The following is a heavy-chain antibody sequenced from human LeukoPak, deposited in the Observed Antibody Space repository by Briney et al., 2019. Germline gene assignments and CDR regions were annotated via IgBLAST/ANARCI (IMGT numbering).Heavy chain of an antibody. Sequence: GGSLRLSCAASGITFNWSWMNWVRQAPGKGLEWVANMDPSGSQKRYVDSVKGRFTISKDNPGTSLYLDMYSLRAEDTAIYYCATWTSGNYWGQGTLVTVSS. CDR2: MDPSGSQK. V-gene: IGHV3-7*01. D-gene: IGHD1-1*01. CDR1: GITFNWSW. J-gene: IGHJ4*02. CDR3: ATWTSGNY.